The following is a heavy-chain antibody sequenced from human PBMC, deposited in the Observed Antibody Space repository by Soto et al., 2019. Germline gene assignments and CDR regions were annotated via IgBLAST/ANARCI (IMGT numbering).Heavy chain of an antibody. Sequence: GGSLRLSCAASGFTFSSYSMNWVCRAPGKGLEWVSSISSSSSYIYYADSVKGRFTISRDNAKNSLYLQMNSLRAEDTAVYYCARDFWSGYWPSDAYAIWGQGTMVTVSS. J-gene: IGHJ3*02. V-gene: IGHV3-21*01. CDR2: ISSSSSYI. CDR3: ARDFWSGYWPSDAYAI. CDR1: GFTFSSYS. D-gene: IGHD3-3*01.